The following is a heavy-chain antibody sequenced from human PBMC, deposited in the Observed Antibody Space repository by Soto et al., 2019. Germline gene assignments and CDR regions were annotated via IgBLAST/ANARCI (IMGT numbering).Heavy chain of an antibody. J-gene: IGHJ4*02. CDR3: ARASAGAGESDRFDY. D-gene: IGHD2-21*01. CDR2: VSENGHT. V-gene: IGHV4-4*02. Sequence: SEPLSLTCAVSGDSFRIDNWWGWLRQPPGKGLDCSGEVSENGHTNSNPSPKSLVAMSVDTTKNQFALKLISVTAAATAMYYCARASAGAGESDRFDYWGQGAQVTVSS. CDR1: GDSFRIDNW.